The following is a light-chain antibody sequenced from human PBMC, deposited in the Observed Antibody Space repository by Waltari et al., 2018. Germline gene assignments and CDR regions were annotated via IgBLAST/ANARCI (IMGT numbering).Light chain of an antibody. CDR3: QQSYSPPFT. CDR2: DAS. V-gene: IGKV1-39*01. J-gene: IGKJ5*01. Sequence: TWRARRGIDSYLNSYQQRPGSAPKRLIYDASTLQREVPTRFSGGGIGTDFTLTINNLQPEDFATYFCQQSYSPPFTFGQGTRLEI. CDR1: RGIDSY.